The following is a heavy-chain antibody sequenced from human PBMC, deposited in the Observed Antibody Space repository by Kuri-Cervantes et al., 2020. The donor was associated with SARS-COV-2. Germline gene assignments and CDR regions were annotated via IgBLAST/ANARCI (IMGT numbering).Heavy chain of an antibody. V-gene: IGHV3-49*03. Sequence: GESLKISCTASGFTFGDYAMSWFRLAPGKGLEWVGFIRSKAYGGTTEYAASVKGRFTISRDDSRSIAYLQMNSLKTEDTAVYYCARDLRNDPFYESGSSVYWGQGTLVTVSS. CDR1: GFTFGDYA. D-gene: IGHD3-3*01. CDR3: ARDLRNDPFYESGSSVY. CDR2: IRSKAYGGTT. J-gene: IGHJ4*02.